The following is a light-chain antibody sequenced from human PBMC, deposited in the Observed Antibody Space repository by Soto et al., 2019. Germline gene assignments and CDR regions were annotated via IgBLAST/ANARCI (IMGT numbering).Light chain of an antibody. CDR1: QSVSTY. CDR3: QQRRYWPPIT. CDR2: DAS. V-gene: IGKV3-11*01. J-gene: IGKJ5*01. Sequence: EVGMTQSPATLSLSPGERATLSCRASQSVSTYLAWYQQKPGQAPRLLIYDASNRATGIPARFSGSGSGTDFALTISSLDPEDFAVYFCQQRRYWPPITFGQGTRLAIK.